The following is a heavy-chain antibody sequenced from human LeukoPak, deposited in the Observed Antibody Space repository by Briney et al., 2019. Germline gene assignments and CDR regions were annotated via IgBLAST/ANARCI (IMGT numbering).Heavy chain of an antibody. CDR1: GFTFSSYS. CDR2: ISSTSHYI. Sequence: GGSLRLSCAASGFTFSSYSMNWVRQAPGKGLEWVSSISSTSHYIYYADSVKGRFTISRDNAKNSLYLQMNSPRAEDTAVYYCARLKMATICDYWGQGSLVAVSS. J-gene: IGHJ4*02. D-gene: IGHD5-24*01. CDR3: ARLKMATICDY. V-gene: IGHV3-21*01.